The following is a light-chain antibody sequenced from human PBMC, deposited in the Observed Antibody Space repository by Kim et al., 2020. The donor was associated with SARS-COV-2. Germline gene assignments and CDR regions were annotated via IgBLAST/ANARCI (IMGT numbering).Light chain of an antibody. V-gene: IGKV3-20*01. CDR1: QSVRSNY. Sequence: EIVLTQSPGTLSLSPGERATLSCRASQSVRSNYLAWYQQKPGQAPRFLIYGASSRATGIPDRFSGSGSGTDFTLTISRLEPEDFAVYYCQQYGSSPWTFGQGTKVDIK. CDR3: QQYGSSPWT. CDR2: GAS. J-gene: IGKJ1*01.